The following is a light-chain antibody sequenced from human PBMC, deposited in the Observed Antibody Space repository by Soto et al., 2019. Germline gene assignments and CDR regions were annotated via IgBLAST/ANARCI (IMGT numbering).Light chain of an antibody. CDR2: EVT. CDR1: SSDVGGCKY. Sequence: QSVLTQPASVSGSPGQSITSACTGTSSDVGGCKYVSWYQQHPGKAPKLRIYEVTYRPSGVSNRFSGSKSDNTASLTISGLQAEDEADYYCISCSTSSTHVVFGGGTTLTVL. J-gene: IGLJ2*01. CDR3: ISCSTSSTHVV. V-gene: IGLV2-14*01.